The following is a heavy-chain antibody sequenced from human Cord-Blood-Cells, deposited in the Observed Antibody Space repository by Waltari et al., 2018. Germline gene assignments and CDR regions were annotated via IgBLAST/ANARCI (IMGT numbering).Heavy chain of an antibody. CDR3: ARQEASSSSYWYFDL. Sequence: QVQLQQWGAGLLKPSETLSLTCAVYGGSFSGYYWSWIRQPPGKGLEWIGEINHSGSTNYNPSLKSRVTISVDTSKNQFSLKLSSVTAADTAVYYCARQEASSSSYWYFDLWGRGTLVTVSS. V-gene: IGHV4-34*01. D-gene: IGHD6-6*01. CDR1: GGSFSGYY. CDR2: INHSGST. J-gene: IGHJ2*01.